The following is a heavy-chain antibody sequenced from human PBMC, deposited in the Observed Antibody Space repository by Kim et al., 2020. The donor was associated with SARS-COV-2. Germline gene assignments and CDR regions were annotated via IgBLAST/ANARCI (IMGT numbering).Heavy chain of an antibody. CDR3: ARGGGNYDSSGYSHFDY. Sequence: VEGRFTIARDNAKNALYLQMNSLRAEDTAVYDCARGGGNYDSSGYSHFDYWGQGTLVTVSS. V-gene: IGHV3-11*01. D-gene: IGHD3-22*01. J-gene: IGHJ4*02.